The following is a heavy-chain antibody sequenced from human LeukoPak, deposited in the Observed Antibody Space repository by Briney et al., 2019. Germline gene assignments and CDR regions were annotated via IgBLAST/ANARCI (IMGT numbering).Heavy chain of an antibody. CDR3: AKDKYSSSWYSFDY. CDR2: ISSDGSHK. D-gene: IGHD6-13*01. J-gene: IGHJ4*02. V-gene: IGHV3-30*18. Sequence: PGGSLRLSCAASAFTFSTYGMHWVRQAPGKGLEWVALISSDGSHKYYADSVKGRFTISRDNSKNTLYLQMNSLRAEDTAVYYCAKDKYSSSWYSFDYWGQGTLVTVSS. CDR1: AFTFSTYG.